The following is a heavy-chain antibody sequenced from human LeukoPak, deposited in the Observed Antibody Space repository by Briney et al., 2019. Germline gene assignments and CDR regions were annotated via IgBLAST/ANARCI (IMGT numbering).Heavy chain of an antibody. Sequence: GASVNVSCKVSGYTFPDHAIHWVRQAPGKGLEWMGWINTNTGYPTYAQGFPGRLILHLDSSVPTPYMQTSSLKTDDTDMYYCPRETSGISFDNWGQGTLVTVSS. V-gene: IGHV7-4-1*02. J-gene: IGHJ4*02. CDR2: INTNTGYP. CDR1: GYTFPDHA. CDR3: PRETSGISFDN. D-gene: IGHD2-15*01.